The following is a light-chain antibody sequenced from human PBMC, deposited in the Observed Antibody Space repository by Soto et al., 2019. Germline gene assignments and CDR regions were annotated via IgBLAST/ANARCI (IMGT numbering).Light chain of an antibody. J-gene: IGLJ1*01. V-gene: IGLV1-51*01. Sequence: QSVLTQPPSASGTPGQTVTVSCSGSSSNIGSYTVNWYQQLPGTAPRLLIYDNNERPSGIPDRFSGSKSGTSATLGITGLQTGDEADYYCGAWDGGLSAFVFGTGTKLTVL. CDR3: GAWDGGLSAFV. CDR2: DNN. CDR1: SSNIGSYT.